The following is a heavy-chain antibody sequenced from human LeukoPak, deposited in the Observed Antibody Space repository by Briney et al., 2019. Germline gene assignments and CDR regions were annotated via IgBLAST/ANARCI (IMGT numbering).Heavy chain of an antibody. J-gene: IGHJ6*03. D-gene: IGHD6-6*01. CDR2: IIPIFGTA. CDR1: GGTFSSYA. Sequence: SVKVSCKASGGTFSSYAISWVRQAPGQGLEWMGGIIPIFGTANYAQKFQGRVTITADESTSTAYMELSSLRSEDTAVYYCARGGAAQPYYYYYYYMDVWGKGTTVTVSS. CDR3: ARGGAAQPYYYYYYYMDV. V-gene: IGHV1-69*13.